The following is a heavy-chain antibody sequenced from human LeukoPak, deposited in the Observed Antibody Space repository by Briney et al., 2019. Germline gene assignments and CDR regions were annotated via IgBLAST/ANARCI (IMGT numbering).Heavy chain of an antibody. CDR3: ARHFPTNHWSGYYWYYYYYMDV. D-gene: IGHD3-3*01. Sequence: SETLSLTCTVSGASISSYYWSWIRQPPGRGLEWIGYIYYSGSTNYNPSLKSRVTISVDTSKNQFSLKLSSVTAADTAVYYCARHFPTNHWSGYYWYYYYYMDVWGKGTTVTVSS. CDR1: GASISSYY. J-gene: IGHJ6*03. V-gene: IGHV4-59*08. CDR2: IYYSGST.